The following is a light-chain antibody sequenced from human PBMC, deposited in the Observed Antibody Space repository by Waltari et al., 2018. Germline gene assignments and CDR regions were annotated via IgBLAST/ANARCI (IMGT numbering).Light chain of an antibody. J-gene: IGLJ1*01. CDR3: QTCDSNIRDV. CDR2: QDN. CDR1: KLGDKY. V-gene: IGLV3-1*01. Sequence: SYELTQPPSVTVSPGQTASISCSGVKLGDKYCCGYQHKPGQSRILVIYQDNKRPSGIPERSTGANGGNTATLPSSGSKAMDEGDYYCQTCDSNIRDVFGTRTRVTVL.